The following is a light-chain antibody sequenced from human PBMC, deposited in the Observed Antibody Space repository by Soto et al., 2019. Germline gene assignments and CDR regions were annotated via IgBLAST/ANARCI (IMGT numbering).Light chain of an antibody. CDR2: ATS. CDR3: QQANSFPS. J-gene: IGKJ5*01. V-gene: IGKV1-12*01. CDR1: QDISGW. Sequence: IRMTQSPSSLSASTGDRVTITCRASQDISGWLAWYQQKPGKAPKLLIYATSSLQSGVPSRFSGSGFGTDFTLTISSLQPEDLATYYCQQANSFPSFGQGTRLEIK.